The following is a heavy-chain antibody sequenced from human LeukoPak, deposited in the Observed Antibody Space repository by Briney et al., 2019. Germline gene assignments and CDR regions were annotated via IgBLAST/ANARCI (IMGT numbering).Heavy chain of an antibody. CDR3: ATATNRFGAYYGMDV. V-gene: IGHV4-31*03. J-gene: IGHJ6*02. D-gene: IGHD3-10*01. CDR1: GGSISSGGYY. Sequence: PSQTLSLTCTVSGGSISSGGYYWSWIRQHPGKGLEWIGYIYYSGSTYCNPSLKSRVTISVDTSKNQFSLKLSSVTAADTAVYYCATATNRFGAYYGMDVWGQGTTVTVSS. CDR2: IYYSGST.